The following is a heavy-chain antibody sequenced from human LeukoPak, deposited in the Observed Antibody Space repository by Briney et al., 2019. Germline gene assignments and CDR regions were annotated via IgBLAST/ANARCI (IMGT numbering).Heavy chain of an antibody. Sequence: SETLSLTCALYCGSFSGYYWSWIRQPPGKGLEWIGEINHSGSTNYNPSLKSRVTISVDTSKNQFSLKLSSVTAADTAVYYCARVDDSSGYYYGYWGQGTLVTVSS. CDR1: CGSFSGYY. D-gene: IGHD3-22*01. J-gene: IGHJ4*02. V-gene: IGHV4-34*01. CDR2: INHSGST. CDR3: ARVDDSSGYYYGY.